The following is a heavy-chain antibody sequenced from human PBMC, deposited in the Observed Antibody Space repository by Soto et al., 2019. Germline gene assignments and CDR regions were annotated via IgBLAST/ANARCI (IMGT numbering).Heavy chain of an antibody. Sequence: GASVKVSCKASGGTFSSYAISWVRQAPGQGLEWMGGIIPIFGTANYAQKFQGRVTITADESTSTAYMELSSLRSEDTAVYYCARGLGVTRQGNYYYDSSGDPYGMDVWGQGTTVTVSS. D-gene: IGHD3-22*01. CDR3: ARGLGVTRQGNYYYDSSGDPYGMDV. CDR2: IIPIFGTA. V-gene: IGHV1-69*13. J-gene: IGHJ6*02. CDR1: GGTFSSYA.